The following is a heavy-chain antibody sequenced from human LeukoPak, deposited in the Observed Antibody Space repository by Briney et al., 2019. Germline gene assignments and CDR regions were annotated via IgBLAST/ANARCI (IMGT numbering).Heavy chain of an antibody. D-gene: IGHD3-22*01. Sequence: PSETLSLTCAGYGGSFSGYYWSWIRQPPGKGLEWIGEINHSGSTNYNPSLKSRVTISVDTSKNQFSLKLSSVTAADTAVYYCARDGDSSGYYYFDYWGQGTLVTVSS. J-gene: IGHJ4*02. CDR2: INHSGST. CDR3: ARDGDSSGYYYFDY. CDR1: GGSFSGYY. V-gene: IGHV4-34*01.